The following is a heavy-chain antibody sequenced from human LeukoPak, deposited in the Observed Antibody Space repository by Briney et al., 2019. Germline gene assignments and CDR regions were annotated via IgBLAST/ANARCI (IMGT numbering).Heavy chain of an antibody. CDR1: GFTFSPYS. V-gene: IGHV3-48*02. J-gene: IGHJ4*02. CDR3: ARDRRYCSGGSCQHDY. D-gene: IGHD2-15*01. CDR2: ISSSSSTI. Sequence: GSLRLSCAASGFTFSPYSMNWVRQAPGKGQEWVSYISSSSSTIYYADSVKGRFTISRDNAKNSLYLQMNSLRDEDTAVYYCARDRRYCSGGSCQHDYWGQGTLVTVSS.